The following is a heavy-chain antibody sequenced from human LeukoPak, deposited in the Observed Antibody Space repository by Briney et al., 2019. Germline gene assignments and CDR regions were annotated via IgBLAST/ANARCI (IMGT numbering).Heavy chain of an antibody. D-gene: IGHD6-13*01. Sequence: SETLSLTCTVSGGSISSYYWSWIRQPAGKGLEWIGRIYNSGSTNYNPSLKSRVTISVDTSKNQFSLRLNSVTAADTAIYYCARRAAALDSWGQGTLVTVSS. J-gene: IGHJ4*02. CDR1: GGSISSYY. CDR3: ARRAAALDS. V-gene: IGHV4-4*07. CDR2: IYNSGST.